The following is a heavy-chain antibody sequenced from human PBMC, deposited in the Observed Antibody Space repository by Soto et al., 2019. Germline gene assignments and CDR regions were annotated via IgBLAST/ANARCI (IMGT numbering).Heavy chain of an antibody. V-gene: IGHV4-30-2*01. J-gene: IGHJ5*02. D-gene: IGHD3-22*01. CDR2: IYHSGST. CDR1: GGSLSSGVYS. CDR3: ARRRFDYYDSSGQPKSNWFDP. Sequence: SETMCLTCAVAGGSLSSGVYSWSWIRQPPGKGLEWIGYIYHSGSTYYNPSLKSRVTISVDTSKNQFSLKLSSVTAADTAVYYCARRRFDYYDSSGQPKSNWFDPWGQGTLVTVSS.